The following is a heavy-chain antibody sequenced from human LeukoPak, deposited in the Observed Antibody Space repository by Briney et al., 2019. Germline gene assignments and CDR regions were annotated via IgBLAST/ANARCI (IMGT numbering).Heavy chain of an antibody. V-gene: IGHV4-34*01. CDR1: GGSFSGYY. CDR3: ARGGIYSNCFDY. CDR2: INHSGST. Sequence: PSETLSLTCAVYGGSFSGYYWSWIRQPPGKGLEWIGEINHSGSTNYNPSLKSRVTISVDTSKNQFSLKLSSVTAADTAVYYCARGGIYSNCFDYWGQGTLVTVSS. D-gene: IGHD4-11*01. J-gene: IGHJ4*02.